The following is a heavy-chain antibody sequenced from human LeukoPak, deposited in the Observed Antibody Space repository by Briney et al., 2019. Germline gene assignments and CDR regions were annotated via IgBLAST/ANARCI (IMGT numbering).Heavy chain of an antibody. D-gene: IGHD3-10*01. V-gene: IGHV3-23*01. Sequence: GGSLRLSGAASGFTFSNYAMRWVRQAPGKGLEWVSGVSGSGGSTYYADSVKGRFTISTDNSKNTLYLQMNTLRAEDTAVYYCAKGSSGHSKIFDYWGQGTLVTVSS. CDR1: GFTFSNYA. CDR3: AKGSSGHSKIFDY. J-gene: IGHJ4*02. CDR2: VSGSGGST.